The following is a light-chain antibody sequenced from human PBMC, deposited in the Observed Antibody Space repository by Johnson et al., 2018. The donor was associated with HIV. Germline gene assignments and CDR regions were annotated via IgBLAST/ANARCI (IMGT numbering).Light chain of an antibody. V-gene: IGLV1-51*02. Sequence: QSVLTQPPSVSAAPGQKVTISCSGSSSNIGNNYVSWYQQLPGTAPKLLIYENNKRPSGIPDRFSGSKSGKSATLGITGLQTGDEADYYCGTWDSSLSAYVFGTGTQVTVL. CDR1: SSNIGNNY. CDR3: GTWDSSLSAYV. J-gene: IGLJ1*01. CDR2: ENN.